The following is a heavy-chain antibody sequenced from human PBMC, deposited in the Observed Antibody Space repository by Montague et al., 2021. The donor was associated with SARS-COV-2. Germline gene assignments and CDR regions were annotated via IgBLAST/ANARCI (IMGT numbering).Heavy chain of an antibody. CDR3: ARGPITVTTFYYYYGMDV. CDR1: GGSFSGYD. Sequence: SETLSLTCAVYGGSFSGYDWSWIRQPPGKGLEWIGEINHSGNTNYTPSLKSRVTISVDTSKNQFSLKLSSVTAADTAVYYCARGPITVTTFYYYYGMDVWGQGTTVTVSS. CDR2: INHSGNT. D-gene: IGHD4-17*01. J-gene: IGHJ6*02. V-gene: IGHV4-34*01.